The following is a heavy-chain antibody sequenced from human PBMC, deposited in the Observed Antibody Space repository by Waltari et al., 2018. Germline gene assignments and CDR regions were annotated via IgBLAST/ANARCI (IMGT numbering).Heavy chain of an antibody. V-gene: IGHV3-64*07. CDR2: ISGNGDSI. Sequence: EVQLVESGGGLVQPRGSLSLSCTASGFSFSSDAMHWVRQVPGKGLEYFSAISGNGDSIYYADSVKGRFTISRDNSKNMLYLQMGSLRAEDMAVYYCARDGRPHGGPNWFDPWGQGTLVTVSS. D-gene: IGHD2-15*01. CDR3: ARDGRPHGGPNWFDP. J-gene: IGHJ5*02. CDR1: GFSFSSDA.